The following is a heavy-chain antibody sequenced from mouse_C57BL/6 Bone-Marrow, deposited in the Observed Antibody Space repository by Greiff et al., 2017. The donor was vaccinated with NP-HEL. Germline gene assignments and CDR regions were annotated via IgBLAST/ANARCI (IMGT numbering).Heavy chain of an antibody. D-gene: IGHD1-1*01. J-gene: IGHJ4*01. Sequence: EVKVVESGEGLVKPGGSLKLSCAASGFTFSSYAMSWVRQTPEKRLEWVAYISSGGDYIYYADTVKGRFTISRDNARNTLYLQMSSLKSEDTAMYYCTRDPPLITTVRGYAMDYWGQGTSVTVSS. CDR3: TRDPPLITTVRGYAMDY. V-gene: IGHV5-9-1*02. CDR2: ISSGGDYI. CDR1: GFTFSSYA.